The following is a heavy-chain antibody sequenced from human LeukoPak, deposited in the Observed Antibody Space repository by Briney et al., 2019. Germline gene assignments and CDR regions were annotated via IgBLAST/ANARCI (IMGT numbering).Heavy chain of an antibody. CDR1: GFILSDYY. Sequence: GGSLRLSCAASGFILSDYYMSWIRQAPGKGLEWVSGINWNGGSTGYADSVKGRFTISRDNAKNSLYLQMNSLRAEDTALYYCARVRGIVVEAYMDVWGKGTTVTVSS. CDR3: ARVRGIVVEAYMDV. D-gene: IGHD2-2*01. J-gene: IGHJ6*03. CDR2: INWNGGST. V-gene: IGHV3-20*04.